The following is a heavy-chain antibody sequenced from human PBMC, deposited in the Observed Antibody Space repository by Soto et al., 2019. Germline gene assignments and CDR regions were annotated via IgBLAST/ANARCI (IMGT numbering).Heavy chain of an antibody. CDR2: ISGSGGST. D-gene: IGHD2-2*01. V-gene: IGHV3-23*01. CDR3: AKSHVPAANYYYDHMDV. J-gene: IGHJ6*03. Sequence: EVQLLESGGGLVQPGGSLRLSCAASGFTFSSYAMSWVRQPPGKGLEWVSGISGSGGSTYYADSGKGRFTISRDNSKNTLYLQMNSLRAEDTAVYYCAKSHVPAANYYYDHMDVWGKGTTVTVSS. CDR1: GFTFSSYA.